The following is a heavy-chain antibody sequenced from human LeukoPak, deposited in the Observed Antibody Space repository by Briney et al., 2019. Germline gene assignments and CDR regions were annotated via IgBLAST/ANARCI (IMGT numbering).Heavy chain of an antibody. Sequence: PGGSLRLSCAASSFTFSMYWMSWVRQAPGKGLEWVSAISGSGGSTYYADSVKGRFTISRDNSKSTLYLQMNSLRAEDTAVYYCAKNYYDNSGFIGYWGQGTLVTVSS. CDR2: ISGSGGST. CDR3: AKNYYDNSGFIGY. V-gene: IGHV3-23*01. J-gene: IGHJ4*02. CDR1: SFTFSMYW. D-gene: IGHD3-22*01.